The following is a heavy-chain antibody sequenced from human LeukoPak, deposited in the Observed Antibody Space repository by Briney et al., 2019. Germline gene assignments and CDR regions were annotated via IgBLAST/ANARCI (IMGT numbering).Heavy chain of an antibody. J-gene: IGHJ4*02. Sequence: GGSLRLSCAASGFTFNIYTMTWVRQAPGKGLEWVSIISDNGGYTYYADSVKGRFTISRDNYKNTLYLQVNSLRAEDTAIYYCAKSRGINDSTGWRTFDYWGQGTLVTVSS. CDR3: AKSRGINDSTGWRTFDY. CDR1: GFTFNIYT. CDR2: ISDNGGYT. V-gene: IGHV3-23*01. D-gene: IGHD6-19*01.